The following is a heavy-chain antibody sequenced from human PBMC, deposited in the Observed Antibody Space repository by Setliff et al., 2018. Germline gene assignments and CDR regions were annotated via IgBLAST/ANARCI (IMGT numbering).Heavy chain of an antibody. CDR3: ARPGRSGWSFDS. CDR2: IPYDGSNE. V-gene: IGHV3-30*04. D-gene: IGHD6-19*01. J-gene: IGHJ4*02. CDR1: GFSFSRYA. Sequence: GGSLRLSCAASGFSFSRYAMHWVRQAPGKGLEWVGVIPYDGSNEYYGDSVKGRFTISRDNSRNTLYVQINSLRAEDTAVYYCARPGRSGWSFDSWGQGTLVTVSS.